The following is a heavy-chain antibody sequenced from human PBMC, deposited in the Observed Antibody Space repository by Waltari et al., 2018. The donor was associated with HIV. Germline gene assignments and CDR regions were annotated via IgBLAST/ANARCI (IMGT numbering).Heavy chain of an antibody. CDR3: ARQSRGNSVGYDY. V-gene: IGHV4-59*08. Sequence: HPQHSSPGLVKPWVTLSLPRPASGSSLRSYYRCRILQPPGKGLEWIGYIYYRGSTNYNPALKGPLTMSVDTSKNQFSLQLSSVTAADTAVYYCARQSRGNSVGYDYWGQGTLVTVSS. J-gene: IGHJ4*02. CDR2: IYYRGST. D-gene: IGHD1-26*01. CDR1: GSSLRSYY.